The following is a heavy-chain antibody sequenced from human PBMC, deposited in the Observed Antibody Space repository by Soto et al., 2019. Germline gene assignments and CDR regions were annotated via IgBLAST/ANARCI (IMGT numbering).Heavy chain of an antibody. Sequence: QVQLQETGPRLVKASETLSLTCTVSGTSMTGHFWSWMRQPPGKGLEWIGYGYYSGSTLYNPSLKSRVTISLDTSKNHFSLTLSSVTSADTAVYYCARGVYLSLVRTGWFDPWGQGTLVTVSS. CDR3: ARGVYLSLVRTGWFDP. V-gene: IGHV4-59*11. D-gene: IGHD3-10*01. J-gene: IGHJ5*02. CDR2: GYYSGST. CDR1: GTSMTGHF.